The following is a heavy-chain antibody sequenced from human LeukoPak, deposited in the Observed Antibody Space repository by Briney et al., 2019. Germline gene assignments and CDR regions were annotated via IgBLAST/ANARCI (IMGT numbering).Heavy chain of an antibody. Sequence: PGGSLRLSCAASGFTFSSYAVSWVRQAPGKGLEWVSAISGSGGSTYYADSVKGRFTISRDNSKNTLYLQMNSLRAEDTAVYYCAESEGFIYGDSPIHWDFDYWGQGTLVTVSS. D-gene: IGHD4-17*01. V-gene: IGHV3-23*01. CDR3: AESEGFIYGDSPIHWDFDY. CDR1: GFTFSSYA. J-gene: IGHJ4*02. CDR2: ISGSGGST.